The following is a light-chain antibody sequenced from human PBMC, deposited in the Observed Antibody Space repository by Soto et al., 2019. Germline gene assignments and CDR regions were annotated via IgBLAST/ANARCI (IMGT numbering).Light chain of an antibody. CDR3: QQRSNWPPYT. CDR1: QSVSSY. Sequence: EIVLTQSPATLSLSPGERATLSCRASQSVSSYLAWYQQKPGQAPRLLIYDASNRATGIPARFSGSGSGTDFTLTISSLEPEDFAVYYCQQRSNWPPYTFGQGKKLDIK. CDR2: DAS. V-gene: IGKV3-11*01. J-gene: IGKJ2*01.